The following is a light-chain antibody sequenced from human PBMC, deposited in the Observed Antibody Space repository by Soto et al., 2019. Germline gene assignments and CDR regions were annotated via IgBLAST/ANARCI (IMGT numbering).Light chain of an antibody. CDR3: QQYDSSPWA. V-gene: IGKV3-20*01. Sequence: IVMTQSPATLSVSPGDRAALSCRASQSVSNNLAWYQQKPGQAPRLLIYGASSRATGIPDRFSGSGSGTDFTLTISRLEPEDFAVYYCQQYDSSPWAFGQRTKVDIK. CDR1: QSVSNN. CDR2: GAS. J-gene: IGKJ1*01.